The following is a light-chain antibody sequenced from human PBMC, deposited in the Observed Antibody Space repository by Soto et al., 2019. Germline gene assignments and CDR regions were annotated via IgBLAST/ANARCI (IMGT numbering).Light chain of an antibody. CDR2: DAS. V-gene: IGKV1-5*01. CDR1: QSISTW. CDR3: QQYNSYSPT. Sequence: DIQMTQSPSTLSASVGDRVTITCRASQSISTWLAWYQQKPGKAPKLMIYDASSMESGVPSRFNGSGSGTEFTLTISSLQPDDFATYYCQQYNSYSPTFGGGTKVEIK. J-gene: IGKJ4*01.